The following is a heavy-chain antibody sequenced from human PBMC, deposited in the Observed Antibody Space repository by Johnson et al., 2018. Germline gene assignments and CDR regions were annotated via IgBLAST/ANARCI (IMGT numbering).Heavy chain of an antibody. J-gene: IGHJ6*02. CDR1: GFTFSDHH. V-gene: IGHV3-72*01. Sequence: VQLVQSGGGLVQPGGSLRLSCAASGFTFSDHHMDWVRQAPGTGLEWLGRSRNKANSYTTEYAASVKGRFTISRDDSKNSLYLQMNSLKTEDTALYYCARSPAMDVWGQGTTVTVSS. CDR3: ARSPAMDV. CDR2: SRNKANSYTT.